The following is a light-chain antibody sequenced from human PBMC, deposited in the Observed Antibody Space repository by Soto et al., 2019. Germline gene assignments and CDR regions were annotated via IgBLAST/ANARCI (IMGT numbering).Light chain of an antibody. J-gene: IGKJ1*01. CDR2: GTS. CDR3: QQHGDPKT. V-gene: IGKV3-20*01. Sequence: EIVLTQSPGTLSLSPGERATLSCRASQSVGSSKLAWYQQKPGQAPRLLIYGTSWRATGIPDRFSGSGSGTDFTLTISRLEPEDFAVYYWQQHGDPKTFGQGTKVEIK. CDR1: QSVGSSK.